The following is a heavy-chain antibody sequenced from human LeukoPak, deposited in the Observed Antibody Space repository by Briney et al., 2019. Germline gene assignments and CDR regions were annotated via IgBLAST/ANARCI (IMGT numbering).Heavy chain of an antibody. Sequence: ASVKVSCKAFGYTFTSNYMHWVRQAPGQGLEWMGWINPNSGGTNYAQKFQGRVTMTRDTSISTAYMELSRLRSDDTAVYYCARDGDSSGWYNWFDPWGQGTLVTVSS. V-gene: IGHV1-2*02. CDR1: GYTFTSNY. CDR3: ARDGDSSGWYNWFDP. J-gene: IGHJ5*02. D-gene: IGHD6-19*01. CDR2: INPNSGGT.